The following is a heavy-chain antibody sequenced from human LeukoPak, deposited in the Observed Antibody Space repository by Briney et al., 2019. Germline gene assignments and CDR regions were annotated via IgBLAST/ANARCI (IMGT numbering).Heavy chain of an antibody. CDR1: GGSISSYY. CDR3: AGDYYGSGSFDY. Sequence: PPETLSLTCTVSGGSISSYYWSWIRQPAGKGLEWIGRFYTSGSTNYKPSLKSRVTMSVDTSKNQFSLKLSSVTAADTAVYYCAGDYYGSGSFDYWGQGTLVTVSS. V-gene: IGHV4-4*07. CDR2: FYTSGST. J-gene: IGHJ4*02. D-gene: IGHD3-10*01.